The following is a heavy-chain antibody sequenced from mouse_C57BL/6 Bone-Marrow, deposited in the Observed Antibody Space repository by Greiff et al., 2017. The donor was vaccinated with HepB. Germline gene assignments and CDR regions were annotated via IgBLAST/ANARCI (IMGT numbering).Heavy chain of an antibody. CDR2: IWGVGST. CDR3: ASWGDDYPYAMDY. CDR1: GFSLTSYG. D-gene: IGHD2-4*01. J-gene: IGHJ4*01. V-gene: IGHV2-6*01. Sequence: VQLVESGPGLVAPSQSLSITCTVSGFSLTSYGVDWVRQSPGKGLEWLGVIWGVGSTNYNSALKSRLSISKDNSKSQVFLKMNSLQTDDTAMYYCASWGDDYPYAMDYWGQGTSVTVSS.